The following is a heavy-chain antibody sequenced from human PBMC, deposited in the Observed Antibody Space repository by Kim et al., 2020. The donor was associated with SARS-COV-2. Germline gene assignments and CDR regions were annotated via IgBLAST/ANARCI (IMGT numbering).Heavy chain of an antibody. CDR2: IYYSGST. CDR1: GGSISSSSYY. V-gene: IGHV4-39*01. CDR3: ARLPPWGMTTVTRGAFDI. J-gene: IGHJ3*02. Sequence: SETLSLTCTVSGGSISSSSYYWGWIRQPPGKGLEWIGSIYYSGSTYYNPSLKSRVTISVDTSKNQFSLKLSSVTAADTAVYYCARLPPWGMTTVTRGAFDIWGQGTMVTVSS. D-gene: IGHD4-17*01.